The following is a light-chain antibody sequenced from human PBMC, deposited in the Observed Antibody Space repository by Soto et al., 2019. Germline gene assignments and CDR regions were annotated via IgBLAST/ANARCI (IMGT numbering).Light chain of an antibody. Sequence: EIVLTQSPATLSLSPGERATLSCRASQTVYNYLIWYQQKPGQAPRLLISDASTRAAGIPARFSGSGSGTDFTLTISSLEPEYFAVYYCQQRSNWPITFGQGTRLEIK. J-gene: IGKJ5*01. CDR2: DAS. CDR1: QTVYNY. V-gene: IGKV3-11*01. CDR3: QQRSNWPIT.